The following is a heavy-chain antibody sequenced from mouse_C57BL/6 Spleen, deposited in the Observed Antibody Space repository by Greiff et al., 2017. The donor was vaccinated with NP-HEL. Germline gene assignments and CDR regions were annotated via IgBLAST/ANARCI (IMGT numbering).Heavy chain of an antibody. Sequence: QVQLKESGPELVKPGASVKISCKASGYAFSSSWMNWVKQRPGKGLEWIGRIYPGDGDTNYNGKFKGKATLTADKSSSTAYMQLSSLTSEDSAVYFCARCDGYYERSWFAYWGQGTLVTVSA. V-gene: IGHV1-82*01. CDR2: IYPGDGDT. CDR1: GYAFSSSW. J-gene: IGHJ3*01. D-gene: IGHD2-3*01. CDR3: ARCDGYYERSWFAY.